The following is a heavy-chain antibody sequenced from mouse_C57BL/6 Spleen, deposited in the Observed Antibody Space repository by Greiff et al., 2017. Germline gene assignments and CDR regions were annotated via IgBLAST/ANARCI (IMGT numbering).Heavy chain of an antibody. CDR1: GFTFSDYG. CDR3: ARNYGSRRGYAMCY. Sequence: EVKVVESGGGLVKPGGSLKLSCAASGFTFSDYGMHWVRQAPEKGLEWVAYISSGSSTIYYADTVKGRFTISRDNAKNTLCLQMTSLRSEDTAMYYWARNYGSRRGYAMCYWGQGTSVTVSS. J-gene: IGHJ4*01. V-gene: IGHV5-17*01. D-gene: IGHD1-1*01. CDR2: ISSGSSTI.